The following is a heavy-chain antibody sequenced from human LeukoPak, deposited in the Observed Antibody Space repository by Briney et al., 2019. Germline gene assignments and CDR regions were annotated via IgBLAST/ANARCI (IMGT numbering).Heavy chain of an antibody. CDR1: GFTFSSYA. J-gene: IGHJ3*02. CDR2: ISLTSNDI. CDR3: ARGDTSLQRNDALDI. Sequence: GGSLRLSWAASGFTFSSYAMNWVRQAPGKGLEWVSSISLTSNDIYYAASVRGRFIISRDNAKNLLSLQMNSLRAEDTALYYCARGDTSLQRNDALDIWGQGTMVSVSS. V-gene: IGHV3-21*01. D-gene: IGHD2/OR15-2a*01.